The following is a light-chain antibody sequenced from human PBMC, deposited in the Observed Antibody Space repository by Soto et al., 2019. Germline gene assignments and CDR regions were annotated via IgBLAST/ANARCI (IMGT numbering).Light chain of an antibody. CDR3: QQHYNTPRT. J-gene: IGKJ1*01. CDR2: TTS. Sequence: DIQMTQSPSSLSASVGDRVTITCRTSQPMSYYLNWYQQKPGKAPTLLIYTTSNLQSGVPSRFSGSGSATHFTLTISSLQPEDFATYYCQQHYNTPRTFGQGTKVEI. V-gene: IGKV1-39*01. CDR1: QPMSYY.